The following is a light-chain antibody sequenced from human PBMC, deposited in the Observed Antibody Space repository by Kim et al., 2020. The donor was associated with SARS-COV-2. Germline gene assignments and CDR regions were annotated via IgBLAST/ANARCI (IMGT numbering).Light chain of an antibody. Sequence: LSPGERATLSVRASQSVDTYIAWDQQRPGQAPGLLIYDASSRATGIPASCNGSGSGTDFTLTISSLEPEDFAVYYCQQRSSWPPRFGPGTKVDIK. CDR3: QQRSSWPPR. CDR2: DAS. CDR1: QSVDTY. V-gene: IGKV3-11*01. J-gene: IGKJ3*01.